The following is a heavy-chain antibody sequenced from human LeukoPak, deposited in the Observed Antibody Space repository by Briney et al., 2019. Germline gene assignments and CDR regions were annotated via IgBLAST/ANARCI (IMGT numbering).Heavy chain of an antibody. J-gene: IGHJ4*02. CDR1: GFTFSSHW. D-gene: IGHD3-16*01. CDR3: ARGGGIRY. CDR2: IKEDGSEK. Sequence: GGSLRLSCAASGFTFSSHWMSWVRQAPGKGLEWVANIKEDGSEKYYVDSVKGRFTIPRDNANNSLYLQMNSLRAEDTAVYYCARGGGIRYWGQGTLVTVSS. V-gene: IGHV3-7*01.